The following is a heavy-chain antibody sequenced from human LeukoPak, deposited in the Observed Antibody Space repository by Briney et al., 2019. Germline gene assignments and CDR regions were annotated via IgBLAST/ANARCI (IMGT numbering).Heavy chain of an antibody. V-gene: IGHV4-34*01. CDR3: ARALSYYYGSGVDP. J-gene: IGHJ5*02. CDR2: INHSGST. CDR1: GGSFSGYY. Sequence: PSETLSLTRAVYGGSFSGYYWSWIRQPPGKGLEWIGEINHSGSTNYNPSLKSRVTISVDTSKNQFSLKLSSVTAADTAVYYCARALSYYYGSGVDPWGQGTLVTVSS. D-gene: IGHD3-10*01.